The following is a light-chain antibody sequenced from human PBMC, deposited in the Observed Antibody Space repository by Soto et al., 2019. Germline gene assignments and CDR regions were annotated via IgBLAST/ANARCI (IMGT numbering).Light chain of an antibody. V-gene: IGKV1-6*01. Sequence: AIQMTQSLSSLSASVGDRVTITFRASQGIRTDLGWYQQRPGKAPKLLIYATSNLQTGVPSRFSGSGSGTDFTLTISSLQPEDFATYYCLQDYSYPRTFGQGTKVEIK. CDR3: LQDYSYPRT. CDR1: QGIRTD. CDR2: ATS. J-gene: IGKJ1*01.